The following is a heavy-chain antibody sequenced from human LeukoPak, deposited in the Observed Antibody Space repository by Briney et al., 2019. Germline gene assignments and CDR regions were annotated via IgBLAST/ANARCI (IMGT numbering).Heavy chain of an antibody. CDR2: INPSGGST. D-gene: IGHD6-6*01. CDR3: ARSLGEQLVGY. Sequence: GASVKVSCKASGYTFTSYYMHWVRQAPGQGLEWMGIINPSGGSTSYAQKFQGRVTMTRDVSTSTVYMELSSLRSEDTAVYYCARSLGEQLVGYWGQGTLVTVSS. V-gene: IGHV1-46*01. CDR1: GYTFTSYY. J-gene: IGHJ4*02.